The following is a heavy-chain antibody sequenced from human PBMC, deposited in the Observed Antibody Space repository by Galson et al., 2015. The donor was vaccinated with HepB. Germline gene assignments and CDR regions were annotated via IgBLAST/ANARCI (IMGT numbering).Heavy chain of an antibody. V-gene: IGHV3-23*01. CDR3: AKAPGIAVAGTDY. CDR1: GFTFSSYA. CDR2: ISGSGVRT. D-gene: IGHD6-19*01. J-gene: IGHJ4*02. Sequence: SLRLSCAASGFTFSSYAMSWVRQAPGKGLEWVSAISGSGVRTYNADSVKGRFTISRDNSKNTLYLQMNSLRAEDTAVYYCAKAPGIAVAGTDYWGQGTLVTVSS.